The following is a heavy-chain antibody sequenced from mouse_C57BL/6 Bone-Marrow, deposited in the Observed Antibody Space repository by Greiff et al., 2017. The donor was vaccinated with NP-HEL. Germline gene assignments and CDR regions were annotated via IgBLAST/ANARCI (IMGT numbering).Heavy chain of an antibody. D-gene: IGHD4-1*01. J-gene: IGHJ1*03. Sequence: EVKLVESGGGLVKPGGSLKLSCAASGFTFSDYGMHWVRQAPEKGLEWVAYISSGSSTIYYADKVKGRFTISRDNAKNTLFLQMTSLRSEDTAMYYCARTGYWYFDVWGTGTTVTVSS. CDR3: ARTGYWYFDV. CDR1: GFTFSDYG. V-gene: IGHV5-17*01. CDR2: ISSGSSTI.